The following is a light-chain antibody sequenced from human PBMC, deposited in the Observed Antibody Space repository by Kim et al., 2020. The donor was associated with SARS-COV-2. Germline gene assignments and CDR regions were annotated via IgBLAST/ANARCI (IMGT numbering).Light chain of an antibody. CDR2: QDS. J-gene: IGLJ2*01. V-gene: IGLV3-1*01. Sequence: SYELTQPPSLSVTPGQTVSITCSGDKSGDKYACWYQQKPGQSPVLVIYQDSKRPSGFPERFSGSNSGNTATLTISGTQAMDEADYYCQAWNSSAVVFGGGTQLTVL. CDR3: QAWNSSAVV. CDR1: KSGDKY.